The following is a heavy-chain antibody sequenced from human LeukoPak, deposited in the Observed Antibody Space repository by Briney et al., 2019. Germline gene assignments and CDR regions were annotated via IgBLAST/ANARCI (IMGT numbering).Heavy chain of an antibody. Sequence: GGSLRLSCAASGFTFSSYGMHWVRQAPGKGLEWVAVIWYDGSNKYYADSVKGRFTISRDNSKNTLYLQMNSLRAEDTAVYYCARRKAISYYYYGMDVWGQGTTVTVSS. CDR1: GFTFSSYG. CDR3: ARRKAISYYYYGMDV. V-gene: IGHV3-33*01. J-gene: IGHJ6*02. D-gene: IGHD3-3*01. CDR2: IWYDGSNK.